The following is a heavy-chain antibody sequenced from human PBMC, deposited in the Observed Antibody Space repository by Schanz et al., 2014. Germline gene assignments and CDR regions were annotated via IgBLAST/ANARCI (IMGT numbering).Heavy chain of an antibody. J-gene: IGHJ4*02. Sequence: EVQVVESGGGLVKPGGSLTLSCAASRFTVTNAWMSWVRQAPGKGPEWVANIKHDGSVKDYVDSVEGRFTISRDNAKRSLFLQMNSLRVEDTAVYFCVSQTGSPNYWGQGTLVTVSS. D-gene: IGHD6-13*01. CDR3: VSQTGSPNY. CDR2: IKHDGSVK. CDR1: RFTVTNAW. V-gene: IGHV3-7*02.